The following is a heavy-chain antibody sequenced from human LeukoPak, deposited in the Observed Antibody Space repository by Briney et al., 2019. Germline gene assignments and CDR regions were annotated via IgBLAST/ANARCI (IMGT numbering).Heavy chain of an antibody. CDR1: VFPFSIYA. CDR3: ARNGGWYEFDY. Sequence: PGGSLRLSCAASVFPFSIYAMKWVRQTPGKGLEWVSVITGSGGFTQYADSVKGRFTIPRDNSKNTLYLQMNSLRAEDTAVYYCARNGGWYEFDYWGQGTLVTVSS. J-gene: IGHJ4*02. CDR2: ITGSGGFT. D-gene: IGHD6-19*01. V-gene: IGHV3-23*01.